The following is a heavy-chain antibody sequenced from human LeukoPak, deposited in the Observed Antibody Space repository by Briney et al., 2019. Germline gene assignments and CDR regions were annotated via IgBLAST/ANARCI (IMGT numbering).Heavy chain of an antibody. CDR1: GFTFRTSG. V-gene: IGHV3-23*01. Sequence: GGTLRLSCAASGFTFRTSGMSWVRQAPGKGLEWVSAISGSGVTTYYADSVKGRFTISRDNSKHTLYLQMNSLRAEDTAVYYCSKWKAIVLVPAARSPIDYWGQGTLVTVSS. D-gene: IGHD2-2*01. CDR2: ISGSGVTT. J-gene: IGHJ4*02. CDR3: SKWKAIVLVPAARSPIDY.